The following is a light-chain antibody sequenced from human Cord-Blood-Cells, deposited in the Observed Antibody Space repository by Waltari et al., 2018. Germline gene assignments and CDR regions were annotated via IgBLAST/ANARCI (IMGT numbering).Light chain of an antibody. J-gene: IGKJ4*01. Sequence: EIVLTQSPDALYSPPGERETLPCRASQSVSSYLAWYQQKPGQAPRLLIYDASNRATGIPARFSGSGSGTDFTLTISSLEPEDFAVYYCQQRSNWLTFGGGTKVEIK. CDR2: DAS. CDR1: QSVSSY. CDR3: QQRSNWLT. V-gene: IGKV3-11*01.